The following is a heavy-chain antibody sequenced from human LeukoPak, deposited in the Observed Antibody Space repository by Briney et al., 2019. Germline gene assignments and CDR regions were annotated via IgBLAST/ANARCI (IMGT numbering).Heavy chain of an antibody. V-gene: IGHV3-23*05. J-gene: IGHJ4*02. CDR1: GLTFSTYA. CDR3: AKASGTLEYSSSFGY. D-gene: IGHD6-6*01. CDR2: IDTGGDNT. Sequence: TGGSLRLSCAASGLTFSTYAMAWVRQAPGKGLEWVATIDTGGDNTYYADSVKGRFTISRDNSKNTLYLQMNSLRADDTAVYYCAKASGTLEYSSSFGYWGQGTLVTVSS.